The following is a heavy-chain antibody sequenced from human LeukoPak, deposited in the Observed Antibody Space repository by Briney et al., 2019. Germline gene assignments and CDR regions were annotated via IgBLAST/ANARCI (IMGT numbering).Heavy chain of an antibody. CDR2: ISASGGST. CDR1: GFTFSSYA. Sequence: GGSLRLSCAASGFTFSSYAMNWVRQAPGKGLEWVSSISASGGSTYYADSVKGRFTISRDNSKNTLSLQMNSLRAEDTAVYSCAKDQGAAEAFDIWGQGTMVTVSS. J-gene: IGHJ3*02. V-gene: IGHV3-23*01. CDR3: AKDQGAAEAFDI. D-gene: IGHD6-13*01.